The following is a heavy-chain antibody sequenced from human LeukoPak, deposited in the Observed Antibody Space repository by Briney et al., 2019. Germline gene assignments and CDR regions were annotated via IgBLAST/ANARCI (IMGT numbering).Heavy chain of an antibody. CDR3: ARDSLDFWSGYYFDX. V-gene: IGHV3-48*03. D-gene: IGHD3-3*01. CDR1: GFTFSSYE. Sequence: GGSLRLSCAASGFTFSSYEMNWVRQAPGKGLEWVSYISSSGSTIYYADSVKGRFTISRDNAKNSLYLQMNSLRAEDTAVYYCARDSLDFWSGYYFDXWGQGTLVTVS. J-gene: IGHJ4*02. CDR2: ISSSGSTI.